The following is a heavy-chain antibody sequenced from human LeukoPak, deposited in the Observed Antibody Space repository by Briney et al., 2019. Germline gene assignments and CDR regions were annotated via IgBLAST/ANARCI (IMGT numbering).Heavy chain of an antibody. D-gene: IGHD4-17*01. Sequence: ASVKVSCKASGYTFTNYDINWVRQATGQGLEWMGWMNPNSGNTGYAQELQGRVTMTRNSSISTAFMELSSLRSDDTAVYYCAREAHGDYVDYWGQGTLVTVSS. CDR2: MNPNSGNT. J-gene: IGHJ4*02. CDR1: GYTFTNYD. V-gene: IGHV1-8*01. CDR3: AREAHGDYVDY.